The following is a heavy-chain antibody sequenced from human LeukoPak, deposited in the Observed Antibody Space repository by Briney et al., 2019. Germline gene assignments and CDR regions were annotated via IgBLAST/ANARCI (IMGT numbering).Heavy chain of an antibody. CDR3: ATDYYGDYFDAFDI. Sequence: ASVKVSCKVSVYTLTELSIHWVRQAPGKGLECMGGFDPEDGETIYAQKFQGRVTMTEDTSTDTAYMELSSLRSEDTAVYYCATDYYGDYFDAFDIWGQGTMVTVSS. CDR1: VYTLTELS. V-gene: IGHV1-24*01. J-gene: IGHJ3*02. CDR2: FDPEDGET. D-gene: IGHD4-17*01.